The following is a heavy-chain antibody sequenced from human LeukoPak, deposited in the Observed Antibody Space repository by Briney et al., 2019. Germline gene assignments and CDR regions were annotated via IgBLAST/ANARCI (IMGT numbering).Heavy chain of an antibody. D-gene: IGHD3-10*01. Sequence: GGSLRLSCAASGFTFSSYAMSWVRQAPGKGLEWVSAIGGSGGSTYYADSVKGRVTISRDNSKNTLYLQMNSLRAEDTAVYYCAKDGGDGSGSPNMDVWGKGTTVTVSS. CDR2: IGGSGGST. V-gene: IGHV3-23*01. CDR1: GFTFSSYA. CDR3: AKDGGDGSGSPNMDV. J-gene: IGHJ6*03.